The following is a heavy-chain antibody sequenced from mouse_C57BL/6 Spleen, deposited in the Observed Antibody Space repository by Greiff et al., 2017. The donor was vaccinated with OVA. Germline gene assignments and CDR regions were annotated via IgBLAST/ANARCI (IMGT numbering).Heavy chain of an antibody. CDR2: IDPSDSET. CDR3: ARPADYYGSSYGYFDV. CDR1: GYTFTSYW. Sequence: QVQLKESGAELVRPGSSVKLSCKASGYTFTSYWMHWVKQRPIQGLEWIGNIDPSDSETHYNQKFKDKATLTVDKSSSTAYMQLSSLTSEDSAVYYCARPADYYGSSYGYFDVWGTGTTVTVSS. J-gene: IGHJ1*03. V-gene: IGHV1-52*01. D-gene: IGHD1-1*01.